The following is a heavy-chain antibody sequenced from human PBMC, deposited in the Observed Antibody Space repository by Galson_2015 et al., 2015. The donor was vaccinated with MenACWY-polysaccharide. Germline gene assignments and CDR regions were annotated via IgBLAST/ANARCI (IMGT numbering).Heavy chain of an antibody. CDR2: ISWNSGSI. Sequence: SLRLSCAASGFTFDDYAMHWVRQAPGKGLEWVSGISWNSGSIGYADSVKGRFTISRDNAKNSLYLQMNSLRAEDTALYYCAKAVMVRGVIISSYLDYWGQGTLVTVSS. CDR1: GFTFDDYA. D-gene: IGHD3-10*01. V-gene: IGHV3-9*01. CDR3: AKAVMVRGVIISSYLDY. J-gene: IGHJ4*02.